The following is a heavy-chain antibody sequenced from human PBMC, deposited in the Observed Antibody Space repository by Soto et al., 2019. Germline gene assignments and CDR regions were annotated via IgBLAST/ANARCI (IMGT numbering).Heavy chain of an antibody. CDR1: GGSISSYY. V-gene: IGHV4-59*08. CDR2: IYYSGST. CDR3: ARTDSSGWLPVHAFDI. J-gene: IGHJ3*02. D-gene: IGHD6-19*01. Sequence: PSETLSLTCTVSGGSISSYYWSWIRQPPGKGLEWIGYIYYSGSTNYNPSLKSRVTISVDTSKNQFSLKLSSVTAADTAVYYCARTDSSGWLPVHAFDIWGQGTMVTVSS.